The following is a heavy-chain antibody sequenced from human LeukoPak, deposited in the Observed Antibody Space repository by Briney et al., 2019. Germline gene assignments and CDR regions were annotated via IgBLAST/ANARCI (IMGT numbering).Heavy chain of an antibody. CDR3: AGQTFYRDSVGYYGFDP. CDR2: IYYSGST. CDR1: GGSITSNF. D-gene: IGHD3-22*01. J-gene: IGHJ5*02. V-gene: IGHV4-59*01. Sequence: PSETLSLTCTVSGGSITSNFWSWIRQPPGKGLEWIGYIYYSGSTNYNPSLNSRVTISADTSKNQFSLKLTSVTTTDTAIYYCAGQTFYRDSVGYYGFDPWGQGFLVTVS.